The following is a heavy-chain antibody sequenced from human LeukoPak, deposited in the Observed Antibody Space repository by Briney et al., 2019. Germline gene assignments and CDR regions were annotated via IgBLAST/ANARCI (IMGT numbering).Heavy chain of an antibody. D-gene: IGHD5-24*01. CDR3: ARRAYNWGAFDI. J-gene: IGHJ3*02. Sequence: GGSLRLSCAASGFTFPNYAMNWVRQAPGKGLECVSTLSPSGADTYYADSVKGRFTISRDISKNTLYLQMNSLRAEDTAVYYCARRAYNWGAFDIWGQGTMVTVSS. V-gene: IGHV3-23*01. CDR1: GFTFPNYA. CDR2: LSPSGADT.